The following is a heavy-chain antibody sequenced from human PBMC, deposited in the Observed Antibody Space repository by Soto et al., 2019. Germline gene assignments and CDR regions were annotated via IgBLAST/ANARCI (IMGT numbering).Heavy chain of an antibody. Sequence: SETLSLSCTVSGGSISSGGYYWSWIRQHPGKGLEWIGYMYYSGSTYYNPSLKSRVTISVDTSKNQFSLKLSSATAADTAVYYCARDFTGSSGGRCYFSVDYWGQATLVT. J-gene: IGHJ4*02. CDR1: GGSISSGGYY. D-gene: IGHD2-15*01. CDR3: ARDFTGSSGGRCYFSVDY. CDR2: MYYSGST. V-gene: IGHV4-31*03.